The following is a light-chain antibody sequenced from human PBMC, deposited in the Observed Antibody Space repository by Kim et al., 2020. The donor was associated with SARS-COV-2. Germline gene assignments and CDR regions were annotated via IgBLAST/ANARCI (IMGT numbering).Light chain of an antibody. J-gene: IGKJ2*01. CDR2: GVS. CDR1: QTISNDF. CDR3: QQYGGSPPYA. V-gene: IGKV3-20*01. Sequence: SPGERATLSCRASQTISNDFFAWYQQRLGQAPWLIIYGVSKRATGIPNRVSGGGAGRDFALNISRVEPEDFAVYYCQQYGGSPPYAFGQGTKLEI.